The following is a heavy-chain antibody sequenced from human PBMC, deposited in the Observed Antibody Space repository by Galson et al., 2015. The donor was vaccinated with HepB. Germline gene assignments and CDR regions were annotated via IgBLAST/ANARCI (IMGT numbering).Heavy chain of an antibody. Sequence: LSLTCTVSGGSINSYYWSWIRQPPGKGLEWIGYIYYSGSTDYNPSLRSRVTISVDTSKNQFSLKFSSVTSADTAVYYCVRSHGSGSYFYWYLDLWGRGTLVTVSS. V-gene: IGHV4-59*01. J-gene: IGHJ2*01. CDR3: VRSHGSGSYFYWYLDL. CDR1: GGSINSYY. D-gene: IGHD3-10*01. CDR2: IYYSGST.